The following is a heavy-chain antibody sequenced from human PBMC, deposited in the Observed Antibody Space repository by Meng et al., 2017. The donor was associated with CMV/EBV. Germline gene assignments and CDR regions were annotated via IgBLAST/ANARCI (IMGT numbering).Heavy chain of an antibody. J-gene: IGHJ5*02. CDR2: ISNSSSYI. V-gene: IGHV3-21*01. Sequence: GESLKISCAASGFTFSSYSMNWVRQAPGKGLEWVSSISNSSSYIYYADSVKGRFTISRDNAKNSLYLQMNSLRAEDTAVYYCARLGGDIVLMNAWGQGTLVTVSS. CDR1: GFTFSSYS. D-gene: IGHD2-8*01. CDR3: ARLGGDIVLMNA.